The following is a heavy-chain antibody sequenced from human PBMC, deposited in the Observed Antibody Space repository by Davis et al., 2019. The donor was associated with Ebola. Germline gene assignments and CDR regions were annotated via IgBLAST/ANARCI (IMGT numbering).Heavy chain of an antibody. V-gene: IGHV4-59*12. CDR1: GGSISSYY. D-gene: IGHD1-20*01. J-gene: IGHJ5*02. CDR2: IYYSGST. Sequence: SETLSLTCTVSGGSISSYYWSWIRQPPGKGLEWIGYIYYSGSTNYNPSLKSRVTISVDTSKNQFSLKLSAVTAADTAVYYCARTTKTSVSDAGLGYNFFDPWSQGTLVTVSS. CDR3: ARTTKTSVSDAGLGYNFFDP.